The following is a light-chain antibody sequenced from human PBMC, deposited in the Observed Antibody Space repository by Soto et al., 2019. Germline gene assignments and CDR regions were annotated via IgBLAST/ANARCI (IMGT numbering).Light chain of an antibody. CDR1: SSNIGSNF. J-gene: IGLJ1*01. CDR3: ASWDGSLSGHV. V-gene: IGLV1-47*02. CDR2: TNN. Sequence: QSVLTQPPSASGTPGQRVTISCSGSSSNIGSNFVYWYQHLPGTAPKLLIYTNNQRPSGGPDRFSGSKSGTSASLAIIGLRSEDEADYHCASWDGSLSGHVFGTETKLTVL.